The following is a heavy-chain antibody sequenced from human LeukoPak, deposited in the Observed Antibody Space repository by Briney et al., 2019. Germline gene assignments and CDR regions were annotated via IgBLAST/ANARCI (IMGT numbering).Heavy chain of an antibody. CDR2: ISYDGSNK. V-gene: IGHV3-30*03. Sequence: GGSLRLSCAASGFTFSSYGMHWVRQAPGKGLEWVAVISYDGSNKYYADSVKGRFTISRDNSKNTLYLQMNSLRAEDTAVYYCARDDYSNYHFDYWGQGTLVTVSS. J-gene: IGHJ4*02. CDR3: ARDDYSNYHFDY. D-gene: IGHD4-11*01. CDR1: GFTFSSYG.